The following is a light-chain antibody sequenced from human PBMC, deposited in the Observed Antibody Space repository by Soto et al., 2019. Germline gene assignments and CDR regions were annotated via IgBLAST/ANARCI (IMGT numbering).Light chain of an antibody. V-gene: IGLV2-8*01. CDR1: SSDVGGYNY. CDR2: EVS. Sequence: QSALTQPPSASGSPGQSVTISCTGTSSDVGGYNYVSWYQQHPGKAPKVMIYEVSKRPSGVPDRFSGSKSGNTASLTVSGLQAEEEADYYCSSYAGSNLVFGGGTKVTVL. J-gene: IGLJ2*01. CDR3: SSYAGSNLV.